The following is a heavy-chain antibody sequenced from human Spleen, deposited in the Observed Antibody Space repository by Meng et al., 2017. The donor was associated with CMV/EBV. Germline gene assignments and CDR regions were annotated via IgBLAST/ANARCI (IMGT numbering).Heavy chain of an antibody. V-gene: IGHV3-30*04. CDR1: GFIFDIYA. CDR3: AKDRGSSWSTYYYYGMDV. CDR2: ISYDGRNT. J-gene: IGHJ6*02. D-gene: IGHD6-13*01. Sequence: GESLKISCVASGFIFDIYAFHWVRQAPGKGPEWVSVISYDGRNTYYSKSVKGRFTFSRDNSKNTLSLQMNSLRAEDTAVYYCAKDRGSSWSTYYYYGMDVWGQGTTVTVSS.